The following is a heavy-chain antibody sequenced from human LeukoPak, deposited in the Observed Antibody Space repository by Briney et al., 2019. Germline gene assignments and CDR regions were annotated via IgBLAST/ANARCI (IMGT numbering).Heavy chain of an antibody. D-gene: IGHD3-22*01. V-gene: IGHV7-4-1*02. CDR1: GYTFTSYA. Sequence: ASVKVSCKASGYTFTSYAMNWVRQAPGEGLEWMGWINTNTGNPTYAQGFTGRFVFSLDTSVSTAYLQISSLKAEDTAVYYCARASAFRKNYYDSSGYYYYYMDVWGKGTTVTVSS. J-gene: IGHJ6*03. CDR3: ARASAFRKNYYDSSGYYYYYMDV. CDR2: INTNTGNP.